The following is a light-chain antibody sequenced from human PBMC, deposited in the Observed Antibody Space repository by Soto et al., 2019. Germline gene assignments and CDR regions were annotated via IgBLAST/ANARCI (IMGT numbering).Light chain of an antibody. Sequence: EIVLTQSPATLSLSPGERPTLSCRASQSVINYLAWYQQKPGQAPRLLIYDTSNRATGIPARFSGSGSGTDFTLIISSLEPEDFAVYYCQQRANWPLTFGGGTKVEIK. V-gene: IGKV3-11*01. CDR2: DTS. CDR3: QQRANWPLT. J-gene: IGKJ4*01. CDR1: QSVINY.